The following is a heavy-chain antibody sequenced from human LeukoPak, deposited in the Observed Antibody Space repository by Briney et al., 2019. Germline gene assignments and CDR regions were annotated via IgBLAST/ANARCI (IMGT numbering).Heavy chain of an antibody. V-gene: IGHV3-23*01. CDR3: AKDPRTTSSD. CDR1: GFPFSSDA. J-gene: IGHJ4*02. Sequence: GGALRLSSAAAGFPFSSDAMRWGRPAPGGGVAGVLVISGSGGSTYYADSVKGRFTISRYNSKNTLYLQMNSLRAEDTAVYYCAKDPRTTSSDWGQGTLVTVSS. CDR2: ISGSGGST. D-gene: IGHD1-1*01.